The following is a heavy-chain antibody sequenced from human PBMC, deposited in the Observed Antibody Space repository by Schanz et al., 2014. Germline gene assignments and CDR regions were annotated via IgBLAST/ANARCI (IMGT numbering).Heavy chain of an antibody. CDR2: IYNGGGGRT. Sequence: EVQLVESGGGLIQPGGSLRLSCAASGYTVSSNYMSWVRQAPGKGLEWVSVIYNGGGGRTYYADSVKGRFTISSDNSKNTVFLQMNSLRAEDTGVYYCAKDDVWASGSYYDYWGQGTLVTVSS. J-gene: IGHJ4*02. V-gene: IGHV3-53*01. D-gene: IGHD3-10*01. CDR3: AKDDVWASGSYYDY. CDR1: GYTVSSNY.